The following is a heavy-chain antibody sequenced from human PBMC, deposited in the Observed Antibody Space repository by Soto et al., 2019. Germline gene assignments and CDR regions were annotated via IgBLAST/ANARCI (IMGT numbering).Heavy chain of an antibody. Sequence: QVQLVESGGGMVQPGRSLRLSCAASGFTFSSYAMHWVRQAPGKGLEWVAVISYDGSNKYYADSVKGRFTISRDNSKNTLYLQMNSLRAEDTAVYYCARGQRSGGVAGDWFDPWGQGTLVTVSS. D-gene: IGHD5-12*01. CDR2: ISYDGSNK. J-gene: IGHJ5*02. CDR1: GFTFSSYA. V-gene: IGHV3-30-3*01. CDR3: ARGQRSGGVAGDWFDP.